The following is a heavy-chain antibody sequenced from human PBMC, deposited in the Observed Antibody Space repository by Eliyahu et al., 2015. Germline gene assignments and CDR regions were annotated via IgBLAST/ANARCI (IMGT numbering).Heavy chain of an antibody. CDR2: ISGSGDNT. J-gene: IGHJ5*02. CDR1: GFTFSTYA. V-gene: IGHV3-23*01. Sequence: EVQLLESGGGLVQPGGSLRLSCAASGFTFSTYAMSWVRQAPGKGLEWVSTISGSGDNTYYGDSVKGRFTISRDNSKSTLYLQMNSLRAEDTAVYYCAKDLRSEGSGRKNCFDPWGQGTLVTVS. CDR3: AKDLRSEGSGRKNCFDP. D-gene: IGHD3-10*01.